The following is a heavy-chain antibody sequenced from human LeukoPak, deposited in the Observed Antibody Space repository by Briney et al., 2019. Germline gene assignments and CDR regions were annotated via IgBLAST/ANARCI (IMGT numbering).Heavy chain of an antibody. D-gene: IGHD2-2*01. Sequence: ASVKVSCKASGYTFTGYYMHWVRQAPGQGLEWMGWINPNSGGTNYAQKFQGRVTMTRDTSISTAYVELSRLRSDDTAVYYCASTSPRYCSSTSCYPRSNGMDVWGQGTTVTVSS. CDR1: GYTFTGYY. CDR2: INPNSGGT. J-gene: IGHJ6*02. V-gene: IGHV1-2*02. CDR3: ASTSPRYCSSTSCYPRSNGMDV.